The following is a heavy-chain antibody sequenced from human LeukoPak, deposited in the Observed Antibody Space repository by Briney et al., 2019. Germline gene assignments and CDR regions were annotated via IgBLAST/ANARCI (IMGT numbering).Heavy chain of an antibody. CDR1: GFTFKSHS. V-gene: IGHV3-48*04. Sequence: GGSLRLSCVASGFTFKSHSMNWVRQAPGKGLEWVSYISSSGSTIYYADSVKGRFTISRDNAKNSLYLQMNSLRAEDTAVYYCAREGSDAFDIWGQGTMVTVSS. CDR2: ISSSGSTI. J-gene: IGHJ3*02. CDR3: AREGSDAFDI.